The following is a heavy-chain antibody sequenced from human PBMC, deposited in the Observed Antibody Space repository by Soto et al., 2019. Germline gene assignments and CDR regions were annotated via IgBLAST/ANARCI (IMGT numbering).Heavy chain of an antibody. Sequence: EVQLVESGGGIVQPGGSLRLSCAASGFTFSSYWMHWVRQAPGKGLVWVSRINSDGSRTSYADSAKGRFTISRDNAKNSXDLQMNSLRAEDTAVYYCARGDGDYYDGNGYLGRHWGQGTLVTVSS. CDR3: ARGDGDYYDGNGYLGRH. J-gene: IGHJ4*02. CDR2: INSDGSRT. V-gene: IGHV3-74*01. D-gene: IGHD3-22*01. CDR1: GFTFSSYW.